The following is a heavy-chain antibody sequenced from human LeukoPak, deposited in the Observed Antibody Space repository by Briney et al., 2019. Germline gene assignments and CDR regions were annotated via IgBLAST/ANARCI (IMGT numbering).Heavy chain of an antibody. J-gene: IGHJ4*02. CDR1: GFTFSSYA. Sequence: GGSLRLSCAASGFTFSSYAMHWARQAPGKGLEWVAVISYDGGNKYNADSVKGRFTISRDNSKNTLYLQMNSLRAEDTAVYYCARPAVNYDILTGFDYWGQGTLVTVSS. D-gene: IGHD3-9*01. CDR2: ISYDGGNK. V-gene: IGHV3-30-3*01. CDR3: ARPAVNYDILTGFDY.